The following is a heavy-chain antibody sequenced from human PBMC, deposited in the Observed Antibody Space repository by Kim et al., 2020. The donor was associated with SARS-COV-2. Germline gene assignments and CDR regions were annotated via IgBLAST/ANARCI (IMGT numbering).Heavy chain of an antibody. Sequence: GGSLRLSCTASGFTFGDYAMSWVRQAPGKGLEWVGFIRSKAYGGTTEYAASVKGRFTISRDDSKSIAYLQMHSLKTEDTAVYYCTRDRYVWGPYGMDVWGQGTTVTVSS. D-gene: IGHD3-16*01. CDR3: TRDRYVWGPYGMDV. CDR1: GFTFGDYA. V-gene: IGHV3-49*04. J-gene: IGHJ6*02. CDR2: IRSKAYGGTT.